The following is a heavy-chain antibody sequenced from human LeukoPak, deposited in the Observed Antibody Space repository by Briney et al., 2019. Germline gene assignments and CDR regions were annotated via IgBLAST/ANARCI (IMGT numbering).Heavy chain of an antibody. V-gene: IGHV1-8*01. CDR2: MNPNTGHT. Sequence: ASVKVSCKASGYTFTSYGINWVRQATGQGLEWMGWMNPNTGHTGYAQNFQGRVTMTRDTSRRTAYMELSSLTSEGTAVYYCARMDSSGEDNWFDPWGQGTLVTVSS. D-gene: IGHD3-22*01. CDR3: ARMDSSGEDNWFDP. CDR1: GYTFTSYG. J-gene: IGHJ5*02.